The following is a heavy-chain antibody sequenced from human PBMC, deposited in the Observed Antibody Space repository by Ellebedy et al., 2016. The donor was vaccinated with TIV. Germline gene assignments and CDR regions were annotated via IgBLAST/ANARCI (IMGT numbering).Heavy chain of an antibody. J-gene: IGHJ6*02. CDR1: GFTFSHYA. Sequence: GKSLKISCAASGFTFSHYAMNWVRQAPGKGLEWVAVIWDDGTNTYYADSVKGRFTISRDNSKNTLYLQMSSLRAEDTAVYYCARPRVRSSYYHGMDVWGQGTTITVSS. D-gene: IGHD3-16*01. CDR2: IWDDGTNT. V-gene: IGHV3-33*01. CDR3: ARPRVRSSYYHGMDV.